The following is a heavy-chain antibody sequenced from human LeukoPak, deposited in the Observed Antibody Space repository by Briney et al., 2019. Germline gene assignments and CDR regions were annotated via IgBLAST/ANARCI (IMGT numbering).Heavy chain of an antibody. V-gene: IGHV4-39*02. Sequence: PSETLSLTCSVSGDSISRSDSYWDWIRQPPGKGLEWIGTIYYSGRTYYSPSLNSRVTMSVDTSNNHFSLNLRSVTAADTAVYSCARRRYYDGSGYLEWGRGTLLSVSS. D-gene: IGHD3-22*01. J-gene: IGHJ1*01. CDR3: ARRRYYDGSGYLE. CDR2: IYYSGRT. CDR1: GDSISRSDSY.